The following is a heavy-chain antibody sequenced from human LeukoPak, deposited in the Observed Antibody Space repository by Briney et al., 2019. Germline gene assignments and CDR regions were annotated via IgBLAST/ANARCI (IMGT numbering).Heavy chain of an antibody. D-gene: IGHD2-15*01. CDR2: INHSGST. Sequence: SETLSLTCAVYCVSFSGYYGSWISQPPGKGLEWIGEINHSGSTNYNPSLKSRVTISVDTSKNQFSLKLSSVTAADTAVYYCARVKVVVVAATPGFDYWGQGTLVTVSS. V-gene: IGHV4-34*01. CDR3: ARVKVVVVAATPGFDY. J-gene: IGHJ4*02. CDR1: CVSFSGYY.